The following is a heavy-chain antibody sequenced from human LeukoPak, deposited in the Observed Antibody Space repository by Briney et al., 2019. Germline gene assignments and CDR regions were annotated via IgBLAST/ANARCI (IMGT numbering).Heavy chain of an antibody. CDR2: IYYSGST. D-gene: IGHD5-24*01. CDR3: ARGGGYKSPFGY. J-gene: IGHJ4*02. CDR1: GGSISSYY. V-gene: IGHV4-59*01. Sequence: SETLSLTCAVSGGSISSYYWSWIRQPAGKGLEWIGYIYYSGSTNYNPSLKSRVTISVDTSKNQFSLKVSSVTAADTAVYYCARGGGYKSPFGYWGQGTQVTVSS.